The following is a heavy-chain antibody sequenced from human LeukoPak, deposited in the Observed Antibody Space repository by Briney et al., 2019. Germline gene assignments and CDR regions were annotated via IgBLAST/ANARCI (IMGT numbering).Heavy chain of an antibody. J-gene: IGHJ4*02. CDR3: ARDNYDSSGYYFD. CDR1: GFTFSSYE. Sequence: GGSLRLSCAASGFTFSSYEMNWVRQAPGKGLEWVSYISSSGSTTHYADSVKGRFTISRDNAKNSLYLQMNSLRAEDTAGYYCARDNYDSSGYYFDWGQGTLVTVSS. D-gene: IGHD3-22*01. V-gene: IGHV3-48*03. CDR2: ISSSGSTT.